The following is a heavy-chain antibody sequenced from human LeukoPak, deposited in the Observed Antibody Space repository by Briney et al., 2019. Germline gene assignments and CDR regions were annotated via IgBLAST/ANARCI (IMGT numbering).Heavy chain of an antibody. J-gene: IGHJ4*02. D-gene: IGHD3-10*01. Sequence: SETLSLTCTVSGGSISSGSYYWSWIRQPAGKGLDWIGRIYTSGSTNYNLSLKSRVTISVDTSKNQFSLKLSSVTAADTAVYYCAREAYGSGSGGYWGQGTLVTVSS. V-gene: IGHV4-61*02. CDR1: GGSISSGSYY. CDR3: AREAYGSGSGGY. CDR2: IYTSGST.